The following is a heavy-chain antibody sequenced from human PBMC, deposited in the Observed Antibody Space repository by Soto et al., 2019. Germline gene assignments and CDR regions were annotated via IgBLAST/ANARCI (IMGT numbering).Heavy chain of an antibody. CDR1: GFPFSSYA. J-gene: IGHJ3*02. CDR2: ISGSGGST. D-gene: IGHD3-22*01. Sequence: PGGSLRLSCAASGFPFSSYAMSWVRQAPGKGLEWVSAISGSGGSTYYADSVKGRFTISRDNSKNTLYLQMNSLRAEDTAVYYCAKDLHDSSGYGLDAFDIWGQGTMVTVSS. CDR3: AKDLHDSSGYGLDAFDI. V-gene: IGHV3-23*01.